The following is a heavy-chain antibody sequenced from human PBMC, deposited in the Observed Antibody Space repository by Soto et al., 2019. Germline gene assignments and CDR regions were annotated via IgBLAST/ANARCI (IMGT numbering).Heavy chain of an antibody. V-gene: IGHV1-69*06. J-gene: IGHJ5*02. D-gene: IGHD6-19*01. CDR1: GGTFSSYA. CDR3: ARVGSGWYRGVNWFDP. CDR2: IIPIFGTA. Sequence: QVQLVQSGAEVKKPGSSVKVSCKASGGTFSSYAISWVRRAPGQGLGCLGGIIPIFGTANYAQKFQGRVTITADKSTSTADMELSSLSSEDTAVYYCARVGSGWYRGVNWFDPWGQGTLVTVSS.